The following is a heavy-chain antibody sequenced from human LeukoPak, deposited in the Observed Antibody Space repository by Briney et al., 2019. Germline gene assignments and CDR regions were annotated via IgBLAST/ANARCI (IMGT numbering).Heavy chain of an antibody. CDR3: ARGGDIVVVPAAMDRNWFDP. D-gene: IGHD2-2*01. J-gene: IGHJ5*02. V-gene: IGHV1-2*02. CDR2: INPNRGGT. CDR1: GYTFTGYY. Sequence: ASVKVSCKASGYTFTGYYMHWVRQAPGQGLEWMGWINPNRGGTNYAQKFQGRVTMTRDTSISTAYMELSRLRSDDTAVYYCARGGDIVVVPAAMDRNWFDPWGQGTLVTVSS.